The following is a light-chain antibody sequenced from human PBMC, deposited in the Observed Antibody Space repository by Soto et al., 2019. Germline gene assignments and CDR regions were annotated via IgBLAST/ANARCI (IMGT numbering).Light chain of an antibody. V-gene: IGKV3-20*01. CDR2: GAS. CDR3: QQYGGSPPFT. Sequence: EIVLTQSPGTLSLSPGERVTLSCRASQSVSSNYLGWYQQKPGQAPRLLIFGASNRATGIPDRFSGSGSGTDFTLTISRLEPEDFAVYYCQQYGGSPPFTFGQGTKLEIK. CDR1: QSVSSNY. J-gene: IGKJ2*01.